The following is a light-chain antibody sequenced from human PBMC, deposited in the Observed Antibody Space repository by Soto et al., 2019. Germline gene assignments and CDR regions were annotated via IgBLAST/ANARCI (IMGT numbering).Light chain of an antibody. V-gene: IGKV3-15*01. CDR3: QQYNTWRSIT. CDR2: DTS. CDR1: ETVGRAY. J-gene: IGKJ5*01. Sequence: IVLTQSPGTVSLSPGEAVTLACRSSETVGRAYFAWYQQRPGQTTRVLVYDTSTRAAGIPARFSGSGSGTDFTLTISSLQSEDFAVYYCQQYNTWRSITFGQGTRLEIK.